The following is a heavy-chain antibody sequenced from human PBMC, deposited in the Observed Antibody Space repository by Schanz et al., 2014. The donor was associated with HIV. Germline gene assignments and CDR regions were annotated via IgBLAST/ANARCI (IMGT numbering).Heavy chain of an antibody. D-gene: IGHD1-7*01. CDR1: GFTFSSYA. CDR2: ISGNSGHT. Sequence: EVQLLESGGGLVQPGGSLRLSCAASGFTFSSYAMSWVRQAPGKGLEWVSGISGNSGHTWYADSVKGRFTISRDNPKNMLYLQMNSLRAEDTAVYYCARAGQLALEQGWGNYYYYYYYGMDVWGQGTTVTVSS. J-gene: IGHJ6*02. CDR3: ARAGQLALEQGWGNYYYYYYYGMDV. V-gene: IGHV3-23*01.